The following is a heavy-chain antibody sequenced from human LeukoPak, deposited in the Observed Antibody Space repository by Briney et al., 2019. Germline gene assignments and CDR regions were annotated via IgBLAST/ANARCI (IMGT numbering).Heavy chain of an antibody. V-gene: IGHV1-8*01. CDR2: MNPGSGNT. D-gene: IGHD3-10*01. J-gene: IGHJ5*02. CDR3: ARAVGSYTMFDP. Sequence: GASVKVSCKASEYTFTSYDINWVRQATRQGLEWMGWMNPGSGNTGYAQKFQGRVTMTRNTFISTAYMELSSLRSEDTAVYYCARAVGSYTMFDPWGQGTLVTVSS. CDR1: EYTFTSYD.